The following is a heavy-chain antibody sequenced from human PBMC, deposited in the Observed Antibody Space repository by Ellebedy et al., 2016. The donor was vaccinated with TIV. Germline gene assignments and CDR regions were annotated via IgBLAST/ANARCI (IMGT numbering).Heavy chain of an antibody. V-gene: IGHV3-23*01. CDR3: AKPGEEIVVVVTATDFDY. CDR2: IGGSGDST. CDR1: GFIFSNYG. D-gene: IGHD2-15*01. Sequence: GESLKISXAASGFIFSNYGMHWVRQAPGKGLEWVSAIGGSGDSTYYADSVKGRFTISRDNAKNTLYLQMNSLRAEDTAVYFCAKPGEEIVVVVTATDFDYWGQGTLVTVSS. J-gene: IGHJ4*02.